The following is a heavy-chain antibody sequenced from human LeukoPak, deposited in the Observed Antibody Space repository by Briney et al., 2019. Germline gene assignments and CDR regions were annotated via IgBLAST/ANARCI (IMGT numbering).Heavy chain of an antibody. CDR1: GYTFTGYY. CDR2: INPNSGDT. CDR3: AREAYGDYDFDY. Sequence: ASVKVSCKASGYTFTGYYVHWVRQAPGQGLEWMGWINPNSGDTNYAQKFQGRVTMTRDTSISTAYMELSRLTSDDTAVYYCAREAYGDYDFDYWGQGTLVTVSS. J-gene: IGHJ4*02. V-gene: IGHV1-2*02. D-gene: IGHD4-17*01.